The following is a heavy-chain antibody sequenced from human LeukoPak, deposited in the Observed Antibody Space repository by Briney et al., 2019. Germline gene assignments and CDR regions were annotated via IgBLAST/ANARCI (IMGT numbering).Heavy chain of an antibody. CDR2: IKQDGSEK. Sequence: GRSLRLSCAASGFTFSSYWMSWVRQAPGKGLEWVANIKQDGSEKYYVDSVKGRFTISRDNAENSLYLQMNSLRAEDTAVYYCARARAIISLYYFDYWGQGTLVTVSS. D-gene: IGHD3-10*01. J-gene: IGHJ4*02. CDR3: ARARAIISLYYFDY. V-gene: IGHV3-7*01. CDR1: GFTFSSYW.